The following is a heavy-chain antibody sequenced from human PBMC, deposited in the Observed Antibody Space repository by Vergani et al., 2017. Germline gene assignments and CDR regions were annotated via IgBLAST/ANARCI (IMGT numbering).Heavy chain of an antibody. Sequence: QVQLVQSGAEVNKPGASVKVSCKASGYTFTGYYMHWVRQAPGQGLEWMGWINPNSGGTNYAQKFQGRVTMNRDTSISTAYMELSRLRSDDTAVYYWARDGYCSSTSCYGWFDPWGQGTLVTVSS. V-gene: IGHV1-2*02. CDR1: GYTFTGYY. D-gene: IGHD2-2*03. J-gene: IGHJ5*02. CDR2: INPNSGGT. CDR3: ARDGYCSSTSCYGWFDP.